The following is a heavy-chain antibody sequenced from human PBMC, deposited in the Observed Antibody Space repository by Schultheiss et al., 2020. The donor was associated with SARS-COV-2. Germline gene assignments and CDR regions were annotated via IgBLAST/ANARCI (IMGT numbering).Heavy chain of an antibody. D-gene: IGHD3-16*01. V-gene: IGHV4-61*02. J-gene: IGHJ4*02. Sequence: SETLSLTCSVSGGSITSSSYYWSWIRQPAGKGLEWIGRINTSGSTNYNPSLESRVTISVDTSKNQFSLKLSSVTAAHTAVYYCARARLIYFDYWGQGTLVTVSS. CDR3: ARARLIYFDY. CDR1: GGSITSSSYY. CDR2: INTSGST.